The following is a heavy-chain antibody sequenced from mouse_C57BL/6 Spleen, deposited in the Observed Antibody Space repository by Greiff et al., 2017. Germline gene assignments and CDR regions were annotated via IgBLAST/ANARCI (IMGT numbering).Heavy chain of an antibody. CDR2: IYPGSGNT. Sequence: VQLQQSGAELVRPGASVKLSCKASGYTFTDYYINWVKQRPGQGLEWIARIYPGSGNTYYNEKFKGKATLTAEKSSSTAYMQLSSLTSEDSAVYFCARSGRGYFDVWGTGTTVTVSS. J-gene: IGHJ1*03. V-gene: IGHV1-76*01. CDR1: GYTFTDYY. CDR3: ARSGRGYFDV. D-gene: IGHD3-1*01.